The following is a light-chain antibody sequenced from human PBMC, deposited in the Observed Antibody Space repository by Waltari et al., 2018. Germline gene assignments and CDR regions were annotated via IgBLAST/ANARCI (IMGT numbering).Light chain of an antibody. J-gene: IGKJ2*01. Sequence: EIVLTQSPATLSLSPGESATLSCRASQSVGRYLTWYQQKPAQPPRLLIYDAINRAPGVPARFSGSGSGTDFTLTISGLEPDDFGVYYCQQRDNWPQTFGQGTKWEI. CDR2: DAI. V-gene: IGKV3-11*01. CDR1: QSVGRY. CDR3: QQRDNWPQT.